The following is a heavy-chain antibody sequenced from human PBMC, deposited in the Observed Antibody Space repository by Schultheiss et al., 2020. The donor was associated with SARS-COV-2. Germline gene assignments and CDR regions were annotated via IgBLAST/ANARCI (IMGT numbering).Heavy chain of an antibody. Sequence: GGSLRLSCAVYGGSFSGYYWSWIRQPPGKGLEWVAVIWYDGSNKYYADSVKGRFTISRDNSKNTLYLQMNSLRAEDTAVYYCAKYIMSGPQNNWFDPWGQGTLVTVSS. V-gene: IGHV3-33*06. CDR3: AKYIMSGPQNNWFDP. D-gene: IGHD3-16*01. CDR1: GGSFSGYY. CDR2: IWYDGSNK. J-gene: IGHJ5*02.